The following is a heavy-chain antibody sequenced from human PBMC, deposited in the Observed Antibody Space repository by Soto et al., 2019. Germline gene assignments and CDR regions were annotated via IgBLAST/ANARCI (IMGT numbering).Heavy chain of an antibody. CDR2: IHHSGIT. CDR3: ARVPGP. CDR1: GASISNYY. V-gene: IGHV4-59*12. Sequence: SETLSLTCTVSGASISNYYWSWIRQPPGKGLEWIGYIHHSGITNYNPSLKSRVTISVATSKNQFSLKLGSVTAADTAVYYCARVPGPWGQGTLVTVSS. J-gene: IGHJ5*02.